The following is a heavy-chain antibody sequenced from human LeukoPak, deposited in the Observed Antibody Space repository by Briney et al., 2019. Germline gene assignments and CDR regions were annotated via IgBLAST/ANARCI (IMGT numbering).Heavy chain of an antibody. CDR1: GFTFRSYA. V-gene: IGHV3-23*01. D-gene: IGHD3-22*01. CDR3: AKTYYSDSFDY. Sequence: GGSLRLSCAASGFTFRSYAMNWVRQAPGKGLEWVSVISDTGGSTYYAASVKGRFTISRGNSKNTLYLQMNSLRAEDTAVYYCAKTYYSDSFDYWGQGTLVTVSS. CDR2: ISDTGGST. J-gene: IGHJ4*02.